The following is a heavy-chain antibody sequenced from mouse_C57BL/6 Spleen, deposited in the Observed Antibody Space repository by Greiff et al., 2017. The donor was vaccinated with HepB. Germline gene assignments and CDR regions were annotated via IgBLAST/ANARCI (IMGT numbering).Heavy chain of an antibody. D-gene: IGHD3-2*02. CDR1: GYAFSSSW. CDR3: ALDSSGYWFAY. J-gene: IGHJ3*01. Sequence: QVHVKQSGPELVKPGASVKISCKASGYAFSSSWMNWVKQRPGKGLEWIGRIYPGDGDTNYNGKFKGKATLTADKSSSTAYMQLSSLTSEDSAVYFCALDSSGYWFAYWGQGTLVTVSA. V-gene: IGHV1-82*01. CDR2: IYPGDGDT.